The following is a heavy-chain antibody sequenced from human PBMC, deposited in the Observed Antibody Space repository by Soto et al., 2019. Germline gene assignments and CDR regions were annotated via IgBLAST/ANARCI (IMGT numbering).Heavy chain of an antibody. D-gene: IGHD3-3*01. CDR1: GSSLSTSGVG. Sequence: QITLKESGPTLVKPTQTLTLTCTFSGSSLSTSGVGVAWIRQPPGKALEWLALIYWDDVKRYSPSLKSRLTIIKATSKNQVVLTMTNLDPVDTATYYCAHSVSIFGVVTQNWLDPWGQGTLVTVSS. CDR2: IYWDDVK. V-gene: IGHV2-5*02. J-gene: IGHJ5*02. CDR3: AHSVSIFGVVTQNWLDP.